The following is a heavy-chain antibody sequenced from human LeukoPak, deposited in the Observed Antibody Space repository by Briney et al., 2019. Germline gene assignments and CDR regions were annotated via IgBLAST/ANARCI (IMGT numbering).Heavy chain of an antibody. V-gene: IGHV3-30*04. CDR2: ISYDRSDK. J-gene: IGHJ4*02. CDR1: GFTFASYA. CDR3: ARDWYY. Sequence: GGSLRLSCAASGFTFASYAMHWVRQAPGKGLEWVAVISYDRSDKYYAGSVKGRFTISRDNSKNTLYLQMNSLRPEDTAVYYCARDWYYWGQGTLVTVSS.